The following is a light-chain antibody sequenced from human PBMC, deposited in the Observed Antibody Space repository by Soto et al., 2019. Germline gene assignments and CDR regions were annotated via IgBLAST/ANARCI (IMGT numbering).Light chain of an antibody. J-gene: IGKJ2*01. Sequence: DIQMTQSPSTLSASVGDRVTITCRASHSISIWLAWYQQKPGKAPKLLIYDASSLESEVPSRFSGSRSGTELTLTINGLQPDDFATYHCQQYDGYSGYTFGQGTKLEIK. V-gene: IGKV1-5*01. CDR3: QQYDGYSGYT. CDR1: HSISIW. CDR2: DAS.